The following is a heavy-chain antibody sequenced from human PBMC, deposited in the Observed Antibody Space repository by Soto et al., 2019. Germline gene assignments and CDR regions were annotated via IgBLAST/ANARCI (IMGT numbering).Heavy chain of an antibody. D-gene: IGHD2-21*02. CDR3: TRDPEGDLDFDY. Sequence: EVRLVESGGGLVQPGGSLRLSCAASGFIFSDYGLTWVRQAPGKGLEWVSHINAPSTSTLYADSVRGRFTISRDNAKNSVYLQMSSLSDEDTAVYYCTRDPEGDLDFDYWGQGTLVTVSS. CDR2: INAPSTST. J-gene: IGHJ4*02. V-gene: IGHV3-48*02. CDR1: GFIFSDYG.